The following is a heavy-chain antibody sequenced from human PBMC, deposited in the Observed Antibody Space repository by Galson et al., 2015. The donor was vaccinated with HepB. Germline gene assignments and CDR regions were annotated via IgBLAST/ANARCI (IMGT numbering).Heavy chain of an antibody. CDR1: GFTFNSYA. V-gene: IGHV3-23*01. CDR3: AKGGTPNTHWDDYYGMDV. CDR2: ISGSGGST. D-gene: IGHD2-15*01. Sequence: SLRLSCAASGFTFNSYAMSWVRQAPGKGLEWVSAISGSGGSTYYADSVKGRFTISRDNSKNTLYLQMNSLRAEDTAVYYCAKGGTPNTHWDDYYGMDVWGQGTTVTVSS. J-gene: IGHJ6*02.